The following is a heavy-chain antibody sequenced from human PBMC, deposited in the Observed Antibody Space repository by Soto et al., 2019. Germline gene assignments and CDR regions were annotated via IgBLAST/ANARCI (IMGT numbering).Heavy chain of an antibody. CDR2: IFSNDEK. V-gene: IGHV2-26*01. Sequence: SGPTLVNPTETLTLTCTVSGFSLSNARVGVSWIRQPPGKALEWLAHIFSNDEKSYSTSLKSRLTISKDTSKSQVVLTMTNMDPVDTATYYCARRIAAAGKMWFDPWGQGTLVTVSS. CDR1: GFSLSNARVG. CDR3: ARRIAAAGKMWFDP. J-gene: IGHJ5*02. D-gene: IGHD6-13*01.